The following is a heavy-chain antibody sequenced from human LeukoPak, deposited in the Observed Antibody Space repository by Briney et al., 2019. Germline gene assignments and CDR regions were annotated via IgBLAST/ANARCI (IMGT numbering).Heavy chain of an antibody. CDR3: ATYGSGSYYRKAFDY. CDR1: GFSFSSYA. D-gene: IGHD3-10*01. Sequence: GASLTLSCAASGFSFSSYAMSWVRQPPGNGLEWVSSITISGTTTYYADSVKGRLTLSRDNAKTPLYLQMNSLRAEDTGVYYCATYGSGSYYRKAFDYWGQGTLVTVSS. CDR2: ITISGTTT. V-gene: IGHV3-23*01. J-gene: IGHJ4*02.